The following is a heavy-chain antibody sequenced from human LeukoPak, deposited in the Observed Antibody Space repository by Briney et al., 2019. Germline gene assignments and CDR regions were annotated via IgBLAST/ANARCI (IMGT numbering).Heavy chain of an antibody. Sequence: GGSLRLSCAASGFTFGSYWMSWVRQAPGKGLEWVAHIKQDGSEKYYVDSVKGRFTISRDDAKNSLYLQMNSLRAEDTVVYYCARVPYCSSTSCYAIFDDWGQGALVTVSS. CDR2: IKQDGSEK. V-gene: IGHV3-7*05. CDR1: GFTFGSYW. D-gene: IGHD2-2*01. J-gene: IGHJ4*02. CDR3: ARVPYCSSTSCYAIFDD.